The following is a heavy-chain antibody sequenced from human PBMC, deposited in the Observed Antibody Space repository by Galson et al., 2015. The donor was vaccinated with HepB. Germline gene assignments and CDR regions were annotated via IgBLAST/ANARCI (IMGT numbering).Heavy chain of an antibody. V-gene: IGHV2-70*11. CDR1: GFSLSTSGMC. CDR2: IDWDDDK. Sequence: PALVKPTQTLTLTCTFSGFSLSTSGMCVSWIRQPPGKALEWLARIDWDDDKYYSTSLKTRLTISKDTSKNQVVLTMTNMDPVDTATYYCARITVSYGDYGSWYFDLWGRGTLVTVSS. CDR3: ARITVSYGDYGSWYFDL. J-gene: IGHJ2*01. D-gene: IGHD4-17*01.